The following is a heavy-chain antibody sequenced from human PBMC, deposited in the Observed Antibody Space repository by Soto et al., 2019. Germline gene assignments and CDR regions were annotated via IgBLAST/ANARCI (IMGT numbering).Heavy chain of an antibody. CDR2: ISGTANDS. CDR3: VKDAPQPFSD. D-gene: IGHD3-3*02. J-gene: IGHJ4*02. CDR1: GFDFSNYG. Sequence: EVQLLESGGGLVQPGGSLRISCAASGFDFSNYGMSWVRQAPGKGLEWVSAISGTANDSYYAASVKGRFTISRDNSKNTLYLHMNSLRVEDTAVDFCVKDAPQPFSDWVQGTLVTVS. V-gene: IGHV3-23*01.